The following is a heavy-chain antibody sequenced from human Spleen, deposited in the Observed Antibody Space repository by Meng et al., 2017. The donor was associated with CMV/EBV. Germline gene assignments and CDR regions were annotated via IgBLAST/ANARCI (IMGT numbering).Heavy chain of an antibody. J-gene: IGHJ6*02. Sequence: ASVKVSCKASGYTFTGYYMHWVRQAPGQGLEWMGWINPNSGGTNYAQKFQGRVTMTRDTSISTAYMELSSLKSDDTAVYYCASAMVRTVTTYYYYLYGLDVWGQGTTVTVSS. CDR2: INPNSGGT. CDR3: ASAMVRTVTTYYYYLYGLDV. CDR1: GYTFTGYY. D-gene: IGHD3-10*01. V-gene: IGHV1-2*02.